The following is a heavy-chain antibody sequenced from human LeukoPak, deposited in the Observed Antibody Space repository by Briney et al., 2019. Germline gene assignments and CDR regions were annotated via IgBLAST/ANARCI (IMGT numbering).Heavy chain of an antibody. D-gene: IGHD5-18*01. Sequence: GRSLRLSCAASGFTFSSYAMHWVRQAPGKGLEWVAVISYDGSNKYYADSVKGRFTISRDNAKNSLYLQVNTLRVEDSAVYYCARGKYTAAFDIWGQGTMVTVSS. CDR3: ARGKYTAAFDI. V-gene: IGHV3-30*04. J-gene: IGHJ3*02. CDR1: GFTFSSYA. CDR2: ISYDGSNK.